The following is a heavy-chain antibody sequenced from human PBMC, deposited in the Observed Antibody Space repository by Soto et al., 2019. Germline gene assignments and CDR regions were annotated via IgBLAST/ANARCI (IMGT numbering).Heavy chain of an antibody. Sequence: PGGSLRLSCAASGFTFSSYGMHWVRQAPGKGLEWVAVISYDGSNKYYADSVKGRFTISRDNSKNTLYLQMNSLRAEDTAVYYCAKDQEGWYSGSYYYYWGQGTLVTVSS. CDR3: AKDQEGWYSGSYYYY. CDR2: ISYDGSNK. V-gene: IGHV3-30*18. CDR1: GFTFSSYG. J-gene: IGHJ4*02. D-gene: IGHD1-26*01.